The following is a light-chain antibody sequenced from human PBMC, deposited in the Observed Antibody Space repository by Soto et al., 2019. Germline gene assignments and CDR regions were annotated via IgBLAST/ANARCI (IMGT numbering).Light chain of an antibody. V-gene: IGLV1-44*01. CDR3: ATWDDSLNAWE. J-gene: IGLJ3*02. CDR1: SSNIGSNT. CDR2: TNN. Sequence: QSVLTQPPSASGTPGQRVTISCSGSSSNIGSNTVDWYQQLPGTAPKLFIYTNNQRPSGVPDRFSGSKSGTSASLAISGLQSEDEADYYCATWDDSLNAWEFGGGTKLTVL.